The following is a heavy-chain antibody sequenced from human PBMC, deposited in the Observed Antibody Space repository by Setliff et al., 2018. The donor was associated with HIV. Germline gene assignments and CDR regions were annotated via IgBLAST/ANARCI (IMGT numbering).Heavy chain of an antibody. CDR1: GFKYSDFN. Sequence: GGSLRLSCAASGFKYSDFNMNWIRQAPGKGLEWISYISRTGTTIYYADSVKGRFTISRDNPKNSLFLQADSLRVEDTAVYYCARERDSSSPVADAFDIWGQGAVVTVSS. D-gene: IGHD3-22*01. J-gene: IGHJ3*02. V-gene: IGHV3-11*01. CDR3: ARERDSSSPVADAFDI. CDR2: ISRTGTTI.